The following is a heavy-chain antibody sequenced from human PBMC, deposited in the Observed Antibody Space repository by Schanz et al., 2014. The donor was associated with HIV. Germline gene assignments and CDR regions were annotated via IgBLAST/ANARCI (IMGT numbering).Heavy chain of an antibody. J-gene: IGHJ4*02. CDR2: ISYDGSNK. CDR1: GFTFSNYA. Sequence: QVQLVESGGGVVQPGRSLRLSCAVSGFTFSNYAMHWVRQAPGKGLEWVAVISYDGSNKNYADSVKGRFTISRDNSKNTLYLQMNSLRAEDTAVYYCARLYYDSWGGKDEYYFDYWGQGTLVTVSS. D-gene: IGHD3-3*01. V-gene: IGHV3-30-3*01. CDR3: ARLYYDSWGGKDEYYFDY.